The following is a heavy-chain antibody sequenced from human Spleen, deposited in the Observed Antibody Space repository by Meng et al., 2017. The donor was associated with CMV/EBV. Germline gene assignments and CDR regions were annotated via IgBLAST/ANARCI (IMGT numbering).Heavy chain of an antibody. V-gene: IGHV3-7*01. D-gene: IGHD2-2*01. J-gene: IGHJ3*02. CDR1: GFTFSSYW. CDR2: IKQDGSEK. Sequence: GESLKISCAASGFTFSSYWMSWVRQAPGKGLEWVANIKQDGSEKYYVDSVKGRFTISRDNAKNSLYLQMNSLRAEDTAVYYCARQAVDCSSTSCYYDAFDIWGQGTMVTVS. CDR3: ARQAVDCSSTSCYYDAFDI.